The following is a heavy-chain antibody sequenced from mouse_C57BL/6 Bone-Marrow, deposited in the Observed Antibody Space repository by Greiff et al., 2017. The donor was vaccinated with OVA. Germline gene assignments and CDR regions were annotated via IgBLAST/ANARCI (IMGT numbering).Heavy chain of an antibody. J-gene: IGHJ2*01. V-gene: IGHV5-12*01. CDR1: GFTFSDYY. CDR2: ISNGGGST. Sequence: EVMLVESGGGLVQPGGSLKLSCAASGFTFSDYYMYWVRQTPEKRLEWVAYISNGGGSTYYPDTGKGRFTISRDNAKNTLYLQMSRLKSEDTAMYYCARHGGSSPFDYWGQGTTLTVSS. D-gene: IGHD1-1*01. CDR3: ARHGGSSPFDY.